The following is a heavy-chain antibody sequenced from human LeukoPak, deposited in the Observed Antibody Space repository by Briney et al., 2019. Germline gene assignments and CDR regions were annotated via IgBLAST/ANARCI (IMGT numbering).Heavy chain of an antibody. CDR1: GFSLSTSGVG. CDR3: AHRHTFTVIFDY. V-gene: IGHV2-5*02. J-gene: IGHJ4*02. Sequence: ESGPTLVQPTQTLTLTCTFSGFSLSTSGVGGGWIRQPPGKALEWLALIYWDDDKRYSPSLKSRLTITKDTSKNQVVLTMTNMDPVDTATYYCAHRHTFTVIFDYWGQGTLVTVSS. D-gene: IGHD4-17*01. CDR2: IYWDDDK.